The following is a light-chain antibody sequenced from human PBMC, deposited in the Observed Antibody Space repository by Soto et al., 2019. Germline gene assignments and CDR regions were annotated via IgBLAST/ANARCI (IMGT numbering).Light chain of an antibody. CDR1: DSNIGSTA. CDR3: VAWDDDLHVWL. J-gene: IGLJ3*02. Sequence: QSVLTQPPSVSATPGQGVILSCSGGDSNIGSTAVNWYQQLPGTAPRLLIYSSNQRPSGVPDRISGSKSGTSASLAISGLQSEDEADYYCVAWDDDLHVWLFGGGTQLTVL. CDR2: SSN. V-gene: IGLV1-44*01.